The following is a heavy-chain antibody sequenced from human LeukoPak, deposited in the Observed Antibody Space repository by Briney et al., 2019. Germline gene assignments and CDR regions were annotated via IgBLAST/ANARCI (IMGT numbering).Heavy chain of an antibody. CDR3: ARDLRMIKLLLGSDAFDI. CDR2: ISSSSSYI. D-gene: IGHD2-15*01. J-gene: IGHJ3*02. Sequence: PGGSLRLSCAASGFTFSSYSTNWVRQAPGKGLEWVSSISSSSSYIYYADSVKGRFTISRDNAKNSLYLQMNSLRAEDTAVYYCARDLRMIKLLLGSDAFDIWGQGTMVTVSS. CDR1: GFTFSSYS. V-gene: IGHV3-21*01.